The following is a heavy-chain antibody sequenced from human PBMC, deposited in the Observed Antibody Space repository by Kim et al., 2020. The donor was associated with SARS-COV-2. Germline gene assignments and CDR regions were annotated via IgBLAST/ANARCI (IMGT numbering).Heavy chain of an antibody. CDR3: AKDLRWLQSPDY. Sequence: GGSLRLSCAASGFTFSSYAMHWVRQAPGKGLEWVAVIWYDGSNKYYADSVKGRFTISRDNSKNTLYLQMNSLRAEDTAVYYCAKDLRWLQSPDYWGQGTLVTVSS. V-gene: IGHV3-33*06. D-gene: IGHD6-19*01. J-gene: IGHJ4*02. CDR1: GFTFSSYA. CDR2: IWYDGSNK.